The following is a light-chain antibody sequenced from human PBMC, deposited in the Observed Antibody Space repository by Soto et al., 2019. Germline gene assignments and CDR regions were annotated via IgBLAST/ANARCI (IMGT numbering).Light chain of an antibody. CDR1: QSISSW. CDR2: DAS. V-gene: IGKV1-5*02. Sequence: DIQVTQSPSTLSASVGDRVTFICRASQSISSWLAWYQQKPGRAPKLLIYDASTLESGVPSRFSGSGSGTEFTLTISRLQPDDFATYYCQQYNTYPWTFGQRTKVDIK. J-gene: IGKJ1*01. CDR3: QQYNTYPWT.